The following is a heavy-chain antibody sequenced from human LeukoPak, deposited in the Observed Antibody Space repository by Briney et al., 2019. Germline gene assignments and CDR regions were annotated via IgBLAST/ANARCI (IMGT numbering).Heavy chain of an antibody. D-gene: IGHD6-19*01. J-gene: IGHJ4*02. CDR1: GYTFTSYY. Sequence: ASVKVSCKASGYTFTSYYMHWVRQAPGQGLEWMGIINPSGGSTSYAQKFQGRVTMTRDMSTSTVYMELSSLRSEDTAVYYCARDKVDEYSSGWYCADYWGQGTLVTVSS. V-gene: IGHV1-46*01. CDR3: ARDKVDEYSSGWYCADY. CDR2: INPSGGST.